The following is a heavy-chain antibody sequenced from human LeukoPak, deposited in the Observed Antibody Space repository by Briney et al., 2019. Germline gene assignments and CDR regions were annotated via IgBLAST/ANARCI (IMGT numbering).Heavy chain of an antibody. CDR2: IYHSGST. D-gene: IGHD1-26*01. CDR1: GGSISSGGYS. CDR3: ARASRENSGSYYYFDY. V-gene: IGHV4-30-2*01. Sequence: SESLSLTCAVSGGSISSGGYSWSWIRHPPGKGLEWMGYIYHSGSTYYNPSLKSRVTISVDKSKNHFSLKLSSVTAADTAIYYCARASRENSGSYYYFDYWGQGTLITVSS. J-gene: IGHJ4*02.